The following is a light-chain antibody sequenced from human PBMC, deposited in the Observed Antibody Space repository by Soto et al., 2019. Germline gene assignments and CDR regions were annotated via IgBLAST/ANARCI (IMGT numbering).Light chain of an antibody. V-gene: IGKV1-39*01. Sequence: DIQMTQSPSSLSASVGDRVTITCRASRTISSYLNWYQQKPGKAPKLLIYAASSLESGVSSRFSGSGSGTDFTLTISGLLPEDFATYFCQQSSITPYTFGQGTKLDIK. CDR2: AAS. CDR3: QQSSITPYT. CDR1: RTISSY. J-gene: IGKJ2*01.